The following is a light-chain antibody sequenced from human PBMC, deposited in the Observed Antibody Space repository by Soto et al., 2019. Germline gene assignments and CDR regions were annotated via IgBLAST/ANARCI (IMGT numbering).Light chain of an antibody. V-gene: IGKV3-15*01. CDR1: QSVSNK. Sequence: EIVMTQSPATLSVSPGERVTLSCRASQSVSNKLGWYQHKPGQAPRLLIYDTSTRAAGTPARFTGGGSGTDFTLTISSLQSVDFAVYYCQQYNTWRSISFGQGTRLEIK. CDR2: DTS. J-gene: IGKJ5*01. CDR3: QQYNTWRSIS.